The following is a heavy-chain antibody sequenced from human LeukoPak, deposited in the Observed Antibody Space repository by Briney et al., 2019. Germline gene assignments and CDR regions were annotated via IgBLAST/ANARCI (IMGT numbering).Heavy chain of an antibody. CDR3: ARDRGSYYGYYYYGMDV. D-gene: IGHD1-26*01. J-gene: IGHJ6*02. CDR1: GSTVSSNY. V-gene: IGHV3-53*01. Sequence: GGSLRLSCAASGSTVSSNYMSWVRQAPGKGLEWVSVIYSGGSTYYADSVKGRFTISRDNSKNTLYLQMNSLRAEDTAVYYCARDRGSYYGYYYYGMDVWGQGTTVTVSS. CDR2: IYSGGST.